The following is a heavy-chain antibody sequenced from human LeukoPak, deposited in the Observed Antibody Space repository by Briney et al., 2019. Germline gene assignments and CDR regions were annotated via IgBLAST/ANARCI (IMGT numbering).Heavy chain of an antibody. CDR1: GGSISSYY. Sequence: SETLSLTCTVSGGSISSYYWSWIRQPPGKGLEWIGYIYYSGSTNYNPSLKSRVTISVDTSKNQFSLKLSSVTAADTAIYYCARDRGYSYGYFDYWGQGTLVTVSS. V-gene: IGHV4-59*01. CDR2: IYYSGST. D-gene: IGHD5-18*01. J-gene: IGHJ4*02. CDR3: ARDRGYSYGYFDY.